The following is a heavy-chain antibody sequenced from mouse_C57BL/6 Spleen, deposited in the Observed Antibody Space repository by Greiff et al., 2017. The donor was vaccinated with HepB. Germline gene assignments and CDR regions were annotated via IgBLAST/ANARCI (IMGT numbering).Heavy chain of an antibody. J-gene: IGHJ2*01. Sequence: DVKLVESGGDLVKPGGSLKLSCAASGFTFSSYGMSWVRQTPDKRLEWVATISSGGSYTYYPDSVKGRFTISRDNAKNTLYLQMSSLKSEDTAMYYCARKLGGSHFDYWGQGTTLTVSS. CDR1: GFTFSSYG. D-gene: IGHD4-1*01. CDR2: ISSGGSYT. V-gene: IGHV5-6*02. CDR3: ARKLGGSHFDY.